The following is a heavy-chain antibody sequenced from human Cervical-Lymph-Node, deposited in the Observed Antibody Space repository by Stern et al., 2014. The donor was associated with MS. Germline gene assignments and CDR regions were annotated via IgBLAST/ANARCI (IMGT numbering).Heavy chain of an antibody. J-gene: IGHJ4*02. Sequence: QVQLVGSGSELKKPGASVKVSCKASGYSFSSYAMNWVRQAPGQGLEWMGWINTHTGNATYAQGFTGRFVFSLDTSVSTAYMQISSLKAEDTAVYYCARGISMIVVDMGYWGQGTLVTVSS. V-gene: IGHV7-4-1*02. CDR3: ARGISMIVVDMGY. CDR2: INTHTGNA. D-gene: IGHD3-22*01. CDR1: GYSFSSYA.